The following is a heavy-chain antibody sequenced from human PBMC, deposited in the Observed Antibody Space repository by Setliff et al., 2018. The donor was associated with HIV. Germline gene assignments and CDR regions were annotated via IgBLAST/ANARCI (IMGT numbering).Heavy chain of an antibody. CDR2: IYSTGST. Sequence: PSETLSLTCSVSGGSISSHCWSWIRQSPGKAFEWIGYIYSTGSTNYNPSLKSRVTMLVDTSENHFTLKLTSVTAADTAMYYCTRGIGGTGYYPDYWGQGTLVTVSS. D-gene: IGHD3-9*01. CDR3: TRGIGGTGYYPDY. J-gene: IGHJ4*02. V-gene: IGHV4-59*11. CDR1: GGSISSHC.